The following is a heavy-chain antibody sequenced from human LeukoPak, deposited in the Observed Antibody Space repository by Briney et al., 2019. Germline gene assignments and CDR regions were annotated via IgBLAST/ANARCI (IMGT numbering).Heavy chain of an antibody. CDR1: GFTVSSNY. V-gene: IGHV3-53*05. CDR3: AKDAGRGNYFDS. J-gene: IGHJ4*02. CDR2: IYSGGST. D-gene: IGHD6-13*01. Sequence: PGGSLGLSCAASGFTVSSNYMSWVRQAPGKGLEWVSVIYSGGSTYYADSVKGRFTISRDNSKNTMYLQMNSLRAEDTAVYYCAKDAGRGNYFDSWGQGSLVTVSS.